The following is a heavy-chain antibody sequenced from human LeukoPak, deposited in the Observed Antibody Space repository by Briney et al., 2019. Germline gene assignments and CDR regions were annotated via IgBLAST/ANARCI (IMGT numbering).Heavy chain of an antibody. CDR3: ARGRSSWFFDY. J-gene: IGHJ4*01. D-gene: IGHD6-13*01. V-gene: IGHV1-8*01. Sequence: GASVKVSCKGSGDTFRHDTEWVRQAPGQGLEWMGWMNADNGHRGYAQKFQGRVTMTMDPSISTAYLELRSLTSGDTAVYYCARGRSSWFFDYWGQGTLLIVSS. CDR1: GDTFRHD. CDR2: MNADNGHR.